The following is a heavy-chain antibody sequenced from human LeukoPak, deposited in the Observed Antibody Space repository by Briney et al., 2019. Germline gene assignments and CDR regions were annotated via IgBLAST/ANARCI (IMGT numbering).Heavy chain of an antibody. CDR3: ARGRREGYCSGGSCHTP. J-gene: IGHJ5*02. D-gene: IGHD2-15*01. CDR2: ISGSSAYK. V-gene: IGHV3-21*01. CDR1: GFAFSGYS. Sequence: PGGSLRLSCAASGFAFSGYSMNWVRQAPGKGLEWVSFISGSSAYKYYSDSVKDRFTISRDNAKNSLYLQMNSLRAEDTAVYYCARGRREGYCSGGSCHTPWGQGTLVTVSS.